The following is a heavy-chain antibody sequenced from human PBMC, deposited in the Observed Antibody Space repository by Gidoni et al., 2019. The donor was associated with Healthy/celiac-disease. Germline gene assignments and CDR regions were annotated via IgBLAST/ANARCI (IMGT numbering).Heavy chain of an antibody. D-gene: IGHD3-9*01. CDR3: ARVTYDILTGYYPDL. CDR1: GFTFSSYS. J-gene: IGHJ4*02. Sequence: EVQLVESGGGLVKPGGSLRLSCAASGFTFSSYSMNWVRQAPGKGLEWVSSISSSSSYIYYADSVKGRFTISRDNAKNSLYLQMNSLRAEDTAVYYCARVTYDILTGYYPDLWGQGTLVTVSS. CDR2: ISSSSSYI. V-gene: IGHV3-21*01.